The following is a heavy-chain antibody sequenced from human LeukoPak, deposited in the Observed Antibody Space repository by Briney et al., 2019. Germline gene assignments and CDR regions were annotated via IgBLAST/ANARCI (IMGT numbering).Heavy chain of an antibody. J-gene: IGHJ6*02. Sequence: GASVKVSCKASGYTFTSYDINWVRQATGQGLEWMGWMNPNSGNTGYAQKFQGRVTMTRNTSISTAYMELSSLRSEDTAVYYCARGESLYQLLYFGRLTGATYYYYGMDVWGQGTTVTVSS. V-gene: IGHV1-8*01. CDR1: GYTFTSYD. CDR3: ARGESLYQLLYFGRLTGATYYYYGMDV. D-gene: IGHD2-2*02. CDR2: MNPNSGNT.